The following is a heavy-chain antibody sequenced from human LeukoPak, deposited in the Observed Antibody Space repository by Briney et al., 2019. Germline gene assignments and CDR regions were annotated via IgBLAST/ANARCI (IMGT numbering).Heavy chain of an antibody. Sequence: GGSLRLSCAASGFTFSSYSMNWVRQAPGKGLEWVSYISSSSSTIYYADSVKGRFTISRDDAKNSVYLQMDSLRAEDTALYYCARGGDYWGQGTLVTVSS. J-gene: IGHJ4*02. V-gene: IGHV3-48*04. CDR3: ARGGDY. CDR1: GFTFSSYS. CDR2: ISSSSSTI.